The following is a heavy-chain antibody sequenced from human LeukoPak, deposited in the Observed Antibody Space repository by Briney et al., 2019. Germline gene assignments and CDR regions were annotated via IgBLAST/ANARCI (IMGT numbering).Heavy chain of an antibody. J-gene: IGHJ4*02. V-gene: IGHV3-30-3*01. CDR2: ISDDGSTK. CDR3: ARQSTGGDFDY. Sequence: GGSLRLSCAASGFTFSNYAMHWVRQAPGRGLEWVAVISDDGSTKYYADSVKGRFTISRDNSKNTLYLQMNSLRAEDTAVFYCARQSTGGDFDYWGQGTLVTVSS. CDR1: GFTFSNYA. D-gene: IGHD2-8*02.